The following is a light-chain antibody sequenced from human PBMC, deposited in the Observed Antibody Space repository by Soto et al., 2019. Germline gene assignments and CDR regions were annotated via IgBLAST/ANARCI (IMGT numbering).Light chain of an antibody. CDR3: SSYRSGNTLVV. V-gene: IGLV2-14*01. Sequence: QSALTQPASVSGSPGQSITISCTGTSDDVGGYNYVSWYQQHPGKAPKLMIFEVNNRPSGVSNRFSCSRSGNTASLTISGLQAEDEADYYCSSYRSGNTLVVFGGGPKLTVL. CDR2: EVN. CDR1: SDDVGGYNY. J-gene: IGLJ2*01.